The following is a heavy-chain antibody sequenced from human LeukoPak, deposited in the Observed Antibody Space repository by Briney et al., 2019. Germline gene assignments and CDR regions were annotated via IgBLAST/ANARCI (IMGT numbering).Heavy chain of an antibody. V-gene: IGHV1-3*01. CDR1: GYTFTSYA. D-gene: IGHD3-10*01. CDR2: INAGNGNT. Sequence: ASVKVSCMASGYTFTSYAMHWVRQAPGQRLEWMGWINAGNGNTKYSQKFQGRVTITRDTSASTAYMELSSLRSEDTAVYYCARDLWFGELLYQGGMDVWGKGTTVTVSS. J-gene: IGHJ6*04. CDR3: ARDLWFGELLYQGGMDV.